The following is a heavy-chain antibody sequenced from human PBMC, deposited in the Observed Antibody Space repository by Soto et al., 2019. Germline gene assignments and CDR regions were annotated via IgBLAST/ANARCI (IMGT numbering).Heavy chain of an antibody. V-gene: IGHV4-61*01. J-gene: IGHJ6*02. CDR1: GGSVSSGSYY. CDR2: IYYSGST. Sequence: QVQLQESGPGLVKPSETLSLTCTVSGGSVSSGSYYWSWIRQPPGKGLEWIGYIYYSGSTNYNPSLKSRVTIAVDTSKNQFSLKLSSVTAADTAVYYCAREVWARDRVVPAQDYGLDVWGQGTTVTVSS. D-gene: IGHD2-2*01. CDR3: AREVWARDRVVPAQDYGLDV.